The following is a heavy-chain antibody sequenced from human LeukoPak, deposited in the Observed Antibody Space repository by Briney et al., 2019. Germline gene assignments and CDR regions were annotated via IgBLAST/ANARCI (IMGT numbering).Heavy chain of an antibody. Sequence: SETLSLTCTVSGGSISSGDYYWSWIRQPPGKGLEWIGYIYYSGSTYYNPSLKSRVTISVDTSKNQFSLKLSSVTAADTAVYYCARATGGAAAGQSLYFDYWGQATLVTVSS. CDR3: ARATGGAAAGQSLYFDY. D-gene: IGHD6-13*01. CDR2: IYYSGST. J-gene: IGHJ4*02. V-gene: IGHV4-30-4*01. CDR1: GGSISSGDYY.